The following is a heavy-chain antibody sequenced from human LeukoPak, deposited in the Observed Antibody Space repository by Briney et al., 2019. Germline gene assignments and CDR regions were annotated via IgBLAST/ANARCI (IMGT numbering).Heavy chain of an antibody. Sequence: GGSLRRSCAASGFTISNYWMSWVRQAPGKGLEGVANIKQDGSDKYYVVSVKGRFTISRDNAKNSLYLKMNSLRAEDTAVYYCARTPWDFWSNSMDVWGKGPTVTVSS. D-gene: IGHD3-3*01. CDR1: GFTISNYW. CDR3: ARTPWDFWSNSMDV. J-gene: IGHJ6*04. V-gene: IGHV3-7*01. CDR2: IKQDGSDK.